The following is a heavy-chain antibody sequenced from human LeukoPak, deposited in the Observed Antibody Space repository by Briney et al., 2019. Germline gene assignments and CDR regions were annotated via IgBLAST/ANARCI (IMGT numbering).Heavy chain of an antibody. Sequence: GGSLRLSCAASGFTFSDYYMNWIRQAPGKGLEWVSYISSSGSTIDYADSVKGRFTISRDNAKNSLYLQMNSLRAEDTAVYYCATRDPCSGGSCYGLGYWGQGTLVTVSS. CDR3: ATRDPCSGGSCYGLGY. J-gene: IGHJ4*02. CDR2: ISSSGSTI. CDR1: GFTFSDYY. D-gene: IGHD2-15*01. V-gene: IGHV3-11*01.